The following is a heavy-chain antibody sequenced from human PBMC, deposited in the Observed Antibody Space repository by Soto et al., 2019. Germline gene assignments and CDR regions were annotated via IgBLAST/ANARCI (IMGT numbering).Heavy chain of an antibody. Sequence: GGSLRLSCAASGFTFSSFWMTWVRQAPGKGLEWVASINQDGSVKRYVDSVKGRFTISRDNAQNSLSLQMDSLRAEDTALYYCTREVTRRGYWGQGTPVTVSS. V-gene: IGHV3-7*01. CDR2: INQDGSVK. J-gene: IGHJ4*02. D-gene: IGHD2-21*02. CDR1: GFTFSSFW. CDR3: TREVTRRGY.